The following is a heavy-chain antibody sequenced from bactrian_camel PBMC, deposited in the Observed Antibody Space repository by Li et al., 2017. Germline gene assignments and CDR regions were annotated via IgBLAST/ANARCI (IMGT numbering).Heavy chain of an antibody. V-gene: IGHV3S55*01. CDR2: ISSDGRT. D-gene: IGHD6*01. CDR3: AAADGDVWYSPCGY. J-gene: IGHJ6*01. CDR1: GFVKGDSD. Sequence: HVQLVESGGRSVQAGETLRLSCTASGFVKGDSDMGWYRQGPGHECELVSTISSDGRTYYADSVKGRFTISQDNAKNTVYLQMNSLKPEDTAVYYCAAADGDVWYSPCGYWGQGTQVTVS.